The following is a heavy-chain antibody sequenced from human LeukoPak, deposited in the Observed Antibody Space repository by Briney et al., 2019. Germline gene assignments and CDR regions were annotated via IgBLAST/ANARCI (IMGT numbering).Heavy chain of an antibody. Sequence: GGSLRLSCAASGFTFSSYSMNWVRQAPGKGLEWVSSISSSSSYIYYADSVKGRFTISRDNAKNSLYLQMNSPRAEDTAVYYCARADQQYYFDYWGQGTLVTVSS. J-gene: IGHJ4*02. V-gene: IGHV3-21*01. D-gene: IGHD4-11*01. CDR2: ISSSSSYI. CDR3: ARADQQYYFDY. CDR1: GFTFSSYS.